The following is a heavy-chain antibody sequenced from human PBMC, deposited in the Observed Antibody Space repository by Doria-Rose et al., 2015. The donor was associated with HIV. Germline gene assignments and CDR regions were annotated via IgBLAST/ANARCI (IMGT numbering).Heavy chain of an antibody. Sequence: QVQLVQSGPVLVKPTETLTLTCTVSGVSLSSPGMGVSWIRQPPGKALEWLAYIFSDDERSYKTSLKSRLTISRGTSKSQVVLTMTDMDPVDTATYYCARIESSRWYHKYYFDFWGQGTLVIVSA. D-gene: IGHD6-13*01. CDR1: GVSLSSPGMG. CDR3: ARIESSRWYHKYYFDF. CDR2: IFSDDER. V-gene: IGHV2-26*01. J-gene: IGHJ4*02.